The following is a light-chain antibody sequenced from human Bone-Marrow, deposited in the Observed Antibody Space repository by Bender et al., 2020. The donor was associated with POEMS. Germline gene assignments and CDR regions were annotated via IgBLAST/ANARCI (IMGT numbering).Light chain of an antibody. CDR3: QSYENMNHDVI. Sequence: FMLTQPHSVSESPGKTVTISCTRSSGSIVSNYVQWYQQRPGSSPTIVIYEHSQRPSGVPNRFSGSIDSSSNSASLTISGLKTEDAADYYCQSYENMNHDVIFGGGTKLTVL. V-gene: IGLV6-57*01. CDR1: SGSIVSNY. J-gene: IGLJ2*01. CDR2: EHS.